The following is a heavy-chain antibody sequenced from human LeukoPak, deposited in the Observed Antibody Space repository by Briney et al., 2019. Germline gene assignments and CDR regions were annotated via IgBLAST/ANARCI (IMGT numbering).Heavy chain of an antibody. V-gene: IGHV3-74*01. D-gene: IGHD5-12*01. CDR1: GFTFSSHW. CDR3: GRDRVATDYEQYYYNGMDV. CDR2: INTDGRSA. Sequence: PGGSLRLSCAVSGFTFSSHWMHWVRQAPGKGLVWVSHINTDGRSATYADSVKGRFTLSRDNDKNTLYLQMNSLTGDDTAVYYGGRDRVATDYEQYYYNGMDVWGQGTTVTVSS. J-gene: IGHJ6*02.